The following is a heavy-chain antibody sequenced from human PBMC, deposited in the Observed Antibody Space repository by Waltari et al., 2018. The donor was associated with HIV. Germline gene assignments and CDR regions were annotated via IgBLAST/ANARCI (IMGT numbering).Heavy chain of an antibody. D-gene: IGHD6-13*01. Sequence: QAQLGQSGAEVKKPGSSGKVSCRASGGTFSSYAISWVRQAHGQGLEWMGGIIPIFGTANYAQKFQGRVTITADKSTSTAYMELSSLRSEDTAVYYCARDLGAAAAGSDYWGQGTLVTVSS. CDR1: GGTFSSYA. CDR3: ARDLGAAAAGSDY. CDR2: IIPIFGTA. V-gene: IGHV1-69*06. J-gene: IGHJ4*02.